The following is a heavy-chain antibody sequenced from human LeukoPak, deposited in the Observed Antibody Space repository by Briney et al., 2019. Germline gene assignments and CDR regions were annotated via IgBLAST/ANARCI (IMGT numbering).Heavy chain of an antibody. V-gene: IGHV3-23*01. Sequence: GGSLRLSCVFSGFTFSSYAMSWVRQAPGKGLEWVSSLSGSGGSTCYADSVKGRSTISRDNSKNTLYLQMNSLRVEDTAVYYCAKDPHTGYSFAYWGQGTLVTVSS. D-gene: IGHD5-18*01. CDR3: AKDPHTGYSFAY. CDR1: GFTFSSYA. CDR2: LSGSGGST. J-gene: IGHJ4*02.